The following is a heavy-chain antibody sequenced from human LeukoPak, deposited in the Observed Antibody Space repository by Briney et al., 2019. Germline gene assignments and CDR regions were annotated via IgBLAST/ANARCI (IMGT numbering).Heavy chain of an antibody. D-gene: IGHD3-10*01. CDR3: ATVLRLRYYYGSGRWYWFDP. Sequence: ASVKVSCTVSGYTLTELSMHWVRQAPGKGLEWMGGFDPEDGETIYAQKFQGRVTMTEDTSTDTAYMELSSLRSEDTAVYYCATVLRLRYYYGSGRWYWFDPWGQGTLVTVSS. V-gene: IGHV1-24*01. CDR2: FDPEDGET. CDR1: GYTLTELS. J-gene: IGHJ5*02.